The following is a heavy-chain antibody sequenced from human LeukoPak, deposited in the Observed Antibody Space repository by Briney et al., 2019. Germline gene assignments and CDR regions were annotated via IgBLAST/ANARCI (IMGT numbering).Heavy chain of an antibody. J-gene: IGHJ4*02. CDR2: ISAYNGNT. Sequence: ASVKVSCKASGDTFTSYGISWVRQAPGQGLEWKGWISAYNGNTNYAQKLQGRVTMTTDTSTSTAYMELRSLRSDYTAVYYCARDLVRQRGNDYWGQGTLVTVSS. D-gene: IGHD2-21*01. V-gene: IGHV1-18*01. CDR1: GDTFTSYG. CDR3: ARDLVRQRGNDY.